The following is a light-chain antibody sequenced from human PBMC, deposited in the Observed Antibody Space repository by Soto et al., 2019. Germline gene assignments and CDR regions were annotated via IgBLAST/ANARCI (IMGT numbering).Light chain of an antibody. CDR3: LQHNSWPRT. V-gene: IGKV1-17*01. CDR2: AAS. Sequence: DPQVTLSHSSLSAXVGDXATIXXQASQEISNYLNWYQQKPGEAAKRLIYAASSLKSEVPSRFGGSGSGTEFTLTTSSLQPEHFATYYSLQHNSWPRTFGQGTKVDIK. CDR1: QEISNY. J-gene: IGKJ1*01.